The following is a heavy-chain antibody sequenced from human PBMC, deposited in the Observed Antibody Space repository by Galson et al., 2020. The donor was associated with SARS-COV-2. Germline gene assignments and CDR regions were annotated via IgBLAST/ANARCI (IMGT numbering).Heavy chain of an antibody. Sequence: ALVKVSCKASGGTFSSYTISWVRQAPGQGLEWMGRIIPILGIANYAQKFQGRVTITADKSTSTAYMELSSLRSEDTAVYYCARDGAERVYDSSGYYYTDYWGQGTLVTVSS. CDR3: ARDGAERVYDSSGYYYTDY. J-gene: IGHJ4*02. D-gene: IGHD3-22*01. CDR1: GGTFSSYT. CDR2: IIPILGIA. V-gene: IGHV1-69*04.